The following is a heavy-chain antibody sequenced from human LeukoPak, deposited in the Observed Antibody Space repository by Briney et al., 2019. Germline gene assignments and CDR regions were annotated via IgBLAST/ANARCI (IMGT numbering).Heavy chain of an antibody. CDR3: ARRAGAYSHPYDY. Sequence: GGSLRLSCAASGFTFSSYGMSWVRQAPGKGLEWVSAISGSGGSTYYAGSVKGRFTISRDNSKNTLYLQMNSLRAEDTAVYYCARRAGAYSHPYDYWGQGTLVTVSS. V-gene: IGHV3-23*01. CDR2: ISGSGGST. CDR1: GFTFSSYG. D-gene: IGHD4/OR15-4a*01. J-gene: IGHJ4*02.